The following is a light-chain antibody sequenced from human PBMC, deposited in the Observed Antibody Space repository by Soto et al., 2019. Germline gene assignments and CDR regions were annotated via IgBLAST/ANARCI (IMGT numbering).Light chain of an antibody. Sequence: QSALTQPASVSGSPGQSITISCTGTSSDVGGGNYVSWYQQYPGKAPKLMIYDVSNRPSGVSNRFSGSKSGNTASLTISGLQAEDEADYNCSSHTISTTGVFGTGTKLTVL. CDR3: SSHTISTTGV. CDR1: SSDVGGGNY. CDR2: DVS. J-gene: IGLJ1*01. V-gene: IGLV2-14*01.